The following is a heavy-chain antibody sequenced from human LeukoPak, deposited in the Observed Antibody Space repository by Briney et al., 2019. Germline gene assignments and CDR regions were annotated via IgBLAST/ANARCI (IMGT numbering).Heavy chain of an antibody. D-gene: IGHD5-18*01. CDR1: GGSFSGYY. CDR3: ARGGYSYGCDY. J-gene: IGHJ4*02. V-gene: IGHV4-34*01. Sequence: SETLSLTCAVYGGSFSGYYWSWIRQPPGKGLEWIGEINHSGSTNYNPSLKSRVTISVDTPKNQFSLKLSSVTAADTAVYYCARGGYSYGCDYWGQGTLVTVSS. CDR2: INHSGST.